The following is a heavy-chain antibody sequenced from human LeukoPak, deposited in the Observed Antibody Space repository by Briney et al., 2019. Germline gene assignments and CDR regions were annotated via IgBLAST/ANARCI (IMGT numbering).Heavy chain of an antibody. CDR1: GFTFSSHS. CDR3: ARLAAAGFDY. Sequence: PGGSLRLSCAASGFTFSSHSMNWVRQAPGKGLEWVSSISSSSSYIYYADSVKGRFTISRDNAKNSLYLQMNSLRAEDTAVYYCARLAAAGFDYWGQGTLVTVSS. D-gene: IGHD6-13*01. CDR2: ISSSSSYI. J-gene: IGHJ4*02. V-gene: IGHV3-21*01.